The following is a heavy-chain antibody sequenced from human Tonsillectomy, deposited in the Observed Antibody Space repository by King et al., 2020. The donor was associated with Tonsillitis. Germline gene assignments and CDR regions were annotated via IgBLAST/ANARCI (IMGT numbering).Heavy chain of an antibody. CDR1: GFTFSSYS. J-gene: IGHJ6*02. D-gene: IGHD3/OR15-3a*01. CDR2: ISSSSSYI. CDR3: ARVDTDGMDV. V-gene: IGHV3-21*01. Sequence: VQLVESGGGLVKPGGSLRLSCAASGFTFSSYSMNWVRQAPGKGLEWVSSISSSSSYIYYADSVKGRLTISSDNAKNSLYLQMNSLRAEDTAVYYCARVDTDGMDVWGQGTTVTVSS.